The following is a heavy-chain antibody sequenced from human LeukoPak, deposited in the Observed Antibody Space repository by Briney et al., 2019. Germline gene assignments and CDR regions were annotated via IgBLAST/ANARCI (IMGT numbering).Heavy chain of an antibody. J-gene: IGHJ6*02. V-gene: IGHV3-23*01. CDR2: ISGSGGST. CDR3: AADYGDSYGMDV. Sequence: PGESLRLSCAASGFTFSSYAMSWVRQAPGKGLEWVSAISGSGGSTYYADSVKGRFTISRDNSKNTLYLQMNSLRAEDTAVYYCAADYGDSYGMDVWGQGTTVTVSS. CDR1: GFTFSSYA. D-gene: IGHD4-17*01.